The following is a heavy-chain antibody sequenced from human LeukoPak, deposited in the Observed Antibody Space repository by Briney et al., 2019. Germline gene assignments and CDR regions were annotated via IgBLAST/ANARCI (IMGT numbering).Heavy chain of an antibody. CDR2: ISGSGGST. CDR3: AKDATYYYDSSGYYNC. CDR1: GFTFSSYA. Sequence: GGSLRLSCAASGFTFSSYAMSWVRQAPGKGLEWVSAISGSGGSTYYADSVKGRFTISRDNSKNTLYLQMNSLRAEDTAVYYCAKDATYYYDSSGYYNCWGQGTLVTVSS. J-gene: IGHJ4*02. D-gene: IGHD3-22*01. V-gene: IGHV3-23*01.